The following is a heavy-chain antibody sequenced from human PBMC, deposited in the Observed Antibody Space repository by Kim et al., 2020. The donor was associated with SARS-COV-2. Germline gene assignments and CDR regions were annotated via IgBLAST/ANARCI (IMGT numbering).Heavy chain of an antibody. J-gene: IGHJ3*02. CDR2: IYPGDSDT. CDR3: ARLGGLCSSTSCHMGWNYGPFDT. Sequence: GESLKISCKGSGYSFTSYWIGWVRQMPGKGLEWMGIIYPGDSDTRYSPSFQGQVTISADKSISTAYLQWSSLKASDTAMYYCARLGGLCSSTSCHMGWNYGPFDTWGQGTMVTVSS. V-gene: IGHV5-51*01. D-gene: IGHD2-2*02. CDR1: GYSFTSYW.